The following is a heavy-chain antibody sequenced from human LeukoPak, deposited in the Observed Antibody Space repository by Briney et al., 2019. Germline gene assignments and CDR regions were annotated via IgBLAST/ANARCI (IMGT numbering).Heavy chain of an antibody. Sequence: SQTLSLTCAISGDSVSNNSAVWIWIKQSPSRGLQWLGRTYYRSKWYNDYAVSVKSRITINVGTSKNQFSLQLNSVTLEDTAVYYCARSSNLHYFDYWGQGTQVTVSS. CDR3: ARSSNLHYFDY. V-gene: IGHV6-1*01. CDR2: TYYRSKWYN. J-gene: IGHJ4*02. CDR1: GDSVSNNSAV.